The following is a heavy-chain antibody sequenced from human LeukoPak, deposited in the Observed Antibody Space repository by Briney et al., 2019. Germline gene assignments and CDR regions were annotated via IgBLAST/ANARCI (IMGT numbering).Heavy chain of an antibody. D-gene: IGHD3-22*01. J-gene: IGHJ4*02. Sequence: ASVKISCKTSGYTFTSYNLHWVRQAPGQRLEWMGIIKPSGDHTNYAQKLQGRVTMTTDTSTSTAYMELRSLRSDDTAVYYCARVLPPSYSSGLNYWGQGTLVTVSS. V-gene: IGHV1-46*01. CDR2: IKPSGDHT. CDR3: ARVLPPSYSSGLNY. CDR1: GYTFTSYN.